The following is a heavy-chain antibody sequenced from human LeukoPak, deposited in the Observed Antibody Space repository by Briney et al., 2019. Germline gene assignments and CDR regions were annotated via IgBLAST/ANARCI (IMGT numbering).Heavy chain of an antibody. Sequence: GGSLRLSCAASGFTFSSYWMHWVREAPGKRLVWFSRINSDCSSQSYPDSLQGRFTTTRDTGRNTLYLQMNGLGLGDTGVYCCVRVVRAKIYDFLSGYHTDYWGQGTLVTVSS. CDR2: INSDCSSQ. CDR3: VRVVRAKIYDFLSGYHTDY. V-gene: IGHV3-74*01. CDR1: GFTFSSYW. D-gene: IGHD3-3*01. J-gene: IGHJ4*02.